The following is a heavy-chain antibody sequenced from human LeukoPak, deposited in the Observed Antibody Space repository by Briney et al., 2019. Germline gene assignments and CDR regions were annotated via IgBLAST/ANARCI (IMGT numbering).Heavy chain of an antibody. CDR2: LNPNSGGT. D-gene: IGHD3-10*01. CDR3: ARGLDNYSGSGSYYNGDPLFQH. CDR1: GYTFTGFC. V-gene: IGHV1-2*02. Sequence: ASVTVSCKASGYTFTGFCIHWVRQAPGQGLEWMGWLNPNSGGTNYAQNFQGRVTMTRDTSISTGYMELSRLRSDDTAVYYCARGLDNYSGSGSYYNGDPLFQHWGQGTLVTVSS. J-gene: IGHJ1*01.